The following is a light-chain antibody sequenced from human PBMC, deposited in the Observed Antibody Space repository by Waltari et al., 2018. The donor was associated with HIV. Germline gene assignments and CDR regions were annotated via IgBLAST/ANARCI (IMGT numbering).Light chain of an antibody. Sequence: QTVVTQEPSFSVSPGGTVTLTCGLSSGSVSTNYYPSWYQQTPGQTPRTLIYSTNARSSGVPDRFAGSNLGNKAALTITGAQADDESDYYCVLYMGSGIWVFGGGTKLTVL. V-gene: IGLV8-61*01. CDR2: STN. CDR3: VLYMGSGIWV. J-gene: IGLJ3*02. CDR1: SGSVSTNYY.